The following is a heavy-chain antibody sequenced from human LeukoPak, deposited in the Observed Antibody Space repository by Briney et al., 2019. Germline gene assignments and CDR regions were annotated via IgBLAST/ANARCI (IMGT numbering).Heavy chain of an antibody. CDR2: INSDGSST. CDR1: GFTFSSYW. CDR3: ARGGLYSYGYFDN. J-gene: IGHJ4*02. Sequence: GGSLRLSCAASGFTFSSYWMHWVRQAPGKGLVWVSRINSDGSSTSYADSVRGRFTISRDNAKNTLYLQMNSLRAEDTAVYYCARGGLYSYGYFDNWGQGTLVTVSS. D-gene: IGHD5-18*01. V-gene: IGHV3-74*01.